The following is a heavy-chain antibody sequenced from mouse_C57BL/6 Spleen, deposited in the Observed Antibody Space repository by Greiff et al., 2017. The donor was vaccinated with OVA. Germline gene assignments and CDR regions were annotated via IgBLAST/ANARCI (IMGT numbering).Heavy chain of an antibody. CDR1: GFSFNTYA. D-gene: IGHD2-4*01. CDR2: IRSKSNNYAT. J-gene: IGHJ2*01. Sequence: EVQVVESGGGLVQPKGSLKLSCAASGFSFNTYAMNWVRQAPGKGLEWVARIRSKSNNYATYYADSVKDRFTISRDDSESMLYLQMNNLKTEDTAMYYCVRQIYYDYDYFDYWGQGTTLTVSS. V-gene: IGHV10-1*01. CDR3: VRQIYYDYDYFDY.